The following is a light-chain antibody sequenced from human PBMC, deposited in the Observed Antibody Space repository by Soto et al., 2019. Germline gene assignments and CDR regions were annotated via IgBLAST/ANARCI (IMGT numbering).Light chain of an antibody. CDR2: EVS. J-gene: IGLJ2*01. CDR1: SSDVGSYNR. V-gene: IGLV2-18*02. Sequence: QSALTQPPSVSGSPGQSVTISCTGTSSDVGSYNRVSWYQQPPGTAPKLMIYEVSNRPSGVPDRFSGSKSGNTASLTISGLQAEDEADYYCSSYTSSSTFDVGFGGGTKVTVL. CDR3: SSYTSSSTFDVG.